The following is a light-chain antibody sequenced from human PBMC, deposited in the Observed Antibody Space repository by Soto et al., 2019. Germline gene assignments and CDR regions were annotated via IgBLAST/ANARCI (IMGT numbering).Light chain of an antibody. Sequence: QSVLTQAASVSGSPGQSITISCIGTSSDIGFYNYVSWYQQHPGKAPKLMIYEVRNRPSGVSDRFSGSKSGNTASLTTSGLQAEDEADYYCSSYTSTFIVVFGGGTKVTVL. CDR1: SSDIGFYNY. J-gene: IGLJ2*01. CDR2: EVR. V-gene: IGLV2-14*01. CDR3: SSYTSTFIVV.